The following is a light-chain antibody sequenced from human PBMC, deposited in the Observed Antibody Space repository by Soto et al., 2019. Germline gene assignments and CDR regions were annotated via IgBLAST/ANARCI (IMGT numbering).Light chain of an antibody. CDR1: QGIRSD. CDR2: AAS. J-gene: IGKJ1*01. V-gene: IGKV1-17*02. Sequence: DIQMTQSPSSLSASVGDRVTITCRASQGIRSDLGWYQQKPGEAPRRLIYAASSLQSGVPSRFSGSGSGTEFTLTISKLQPEDFATYYCLQHNSYPPTFGRGTRVEIK. CDR3: LQHNSYPPT.